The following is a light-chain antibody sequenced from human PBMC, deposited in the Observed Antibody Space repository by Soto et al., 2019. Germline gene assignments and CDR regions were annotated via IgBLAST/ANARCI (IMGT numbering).Light chain of an antibody. J-gene: IGLJ1*01. CDR1: IHYDF. CDR2: EVS. V-gene: IGLV2-14*01. CDR3: GSYTSSSNYV. Sequence: SALTQPASVSGSPGQSITISCTGYIHYDFVSWYQQHPGTAPKLVIYEVSNRPSGTSDRFSGSKSGHTASLTISGLQTEDEAVYYCGSYTSSSNYVFGTGTKV.